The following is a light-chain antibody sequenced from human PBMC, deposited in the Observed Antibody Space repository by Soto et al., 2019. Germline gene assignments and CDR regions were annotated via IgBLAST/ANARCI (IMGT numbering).Light chain of an antibody. J-gene: IGKJ1*01. CDR3: QQYNNWPPWP. CDR2: GAS. CDR1: QSVSSN. V-gene: IGKV3-15*01. Sequence: ETVLTQSLATLSLSPEEAATLSCRASQSVSSNLAWYQQKPGQAPRLLIYGASTRATGIPARFSGSGSGTEFTLTISSLQSEDFAVYYCQQYNNWPPWPFGQGTMV.